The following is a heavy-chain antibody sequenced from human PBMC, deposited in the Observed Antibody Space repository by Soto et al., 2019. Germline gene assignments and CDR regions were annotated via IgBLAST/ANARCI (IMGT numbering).Heavy chain of an antibody. V-gene: IGHV1-58*01. CDR3: AADGKDCSGGSCYYYYGMDV. CDR1: GFTFTSSA. Sequence: SVKVSCKASGFTFTSSAVQWVRQARGQRLEWIGWIVVGSGNTNYAQKFQERVTITRDMSTSTAYMELSSLRSEDTAVYYCAADGKDCSGGSCYYYYGMDVWGQGTTVTVSS. J-gene: IGHJ6*02. D-gene: IGHD2-15*01. CDR2: IVVGSGNT.